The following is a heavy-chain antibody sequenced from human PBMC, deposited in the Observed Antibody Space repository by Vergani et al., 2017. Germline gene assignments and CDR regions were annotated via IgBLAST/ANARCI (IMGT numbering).Heavy chain of an antibody. CDR2: MNPNSGNT. CDR3: ARAGIVVVPAATEGFDY. CDR1: GYTFTSYD. Sequence: VQLVESGAEVKKPGASVKVSCKASGYTFTSYDINWVRQATGQGLEWMGWMNPNSGNTGYAQKFQGRVTMTRNTSISTAYMELSSLRSEDTAVYYCARAGIVVVPAATEGFDYWGQGTLVTVSS. J-gene: IGHJ4*02. V-gene: IGHV1-8*01. D-gene: IGHD2-2*01.